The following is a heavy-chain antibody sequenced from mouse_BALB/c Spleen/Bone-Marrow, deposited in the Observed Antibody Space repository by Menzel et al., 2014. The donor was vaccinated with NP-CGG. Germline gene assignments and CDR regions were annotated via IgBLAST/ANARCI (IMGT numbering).Heavy chain of an antibody. CDR2: IWSGGGT. J-gene: IGHJ2*01. CDR3: ARNHRGYCSDY. CDR1: GFSLTTYG. Sequence: VMLVESGPGLVQPSQSLSITCTVSGFSLTTYGVHWVRQSPGKGLEWLGVIWSGGGTDYNAAFISRLSISKNNSKSEVFFKMNRLQANDAAIYYCARNHRGYCSDYWGQGTTLTVSS. D-gene: IGHD3-1*01. V-gene: IGHV2-2*02.